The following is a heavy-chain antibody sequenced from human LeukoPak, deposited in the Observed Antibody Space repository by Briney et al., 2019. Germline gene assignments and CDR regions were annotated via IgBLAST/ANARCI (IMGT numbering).Heavy chain of an antibody. J-gene: IGHJ4*02. D-gene: IGHD5-12*01. V-gene: IGHV4-4*09. CDR2: ISSSGSV. Sequence: SETLSLTCTVSRGSISGSIRSYYWSWLRQPPGKGLEWIGYISSSGSVNDNPSLRSRVTISVDTSKNQFFLNLSSVSAADTAVYYCVRIPLGYSGAYYFDYWGQGTLVTVSP. CDR3: VRIPLGYSGAYYFDY. CDR1: RGSISGSIRSYY.